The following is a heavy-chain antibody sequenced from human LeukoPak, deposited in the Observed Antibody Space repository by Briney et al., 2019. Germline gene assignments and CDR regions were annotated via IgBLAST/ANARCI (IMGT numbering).Heavy chain of an antibody. CDR2: INHSGST. J-gene: IGHJ4*02. CDR1: GGSFSGYY. Sequence: SETLSLTCAVYGGSFSGYYWSWIRQPPGKGLEWIGEINHSGSTNYNPSLKSRVTMSVDTSKNQFSLKLSSVTAADTAVYYCARGYYDSSFDYWGQGTLVTVSS. CDR3: ARGYYDSSFDY. V-gene: IGHV4-34*01. D-gene: IGHD3-22*01.